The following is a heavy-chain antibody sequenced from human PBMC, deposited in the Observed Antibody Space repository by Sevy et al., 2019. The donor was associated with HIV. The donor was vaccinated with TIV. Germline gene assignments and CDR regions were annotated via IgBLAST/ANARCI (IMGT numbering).Heavy chain of an antibody. CDR3: AKILDCGGDGFVV. Sequence: GGSLRLSCAVSGITFRSCTMSWVRQAPGKGLEWVSTICFNSDDTWYADSVRGAFTFSRDTSKSTLYLQMNSLRAEDTAVYFCAKILDCGGDGFVVWGQGTMVTASS. V-gene: IGHV3-23*01. D-gene: IGHD3-3*01. CDR1: GITFRSCT. J-gene: IGHJ3*01. CDR2: ICFNSDDT.